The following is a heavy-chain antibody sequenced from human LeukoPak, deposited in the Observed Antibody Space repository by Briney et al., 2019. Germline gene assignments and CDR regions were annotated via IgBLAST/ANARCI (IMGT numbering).Heavy chain of an antibody. J-gene: IGHJ4*02. D-gene: IGHD6-19*01. Sequence: GGSLRLSCAASGFTFSSYAMSWVRQAPGKGLEWVSAISGSGGSTYYADSVKGRFTISRDNSKNTLYLQMNSLRAEDTAVYYCFFLMYSSGWWDYWGQGTLVTVSS. CDR1: GFTFSSYA. CDR3: FFLMYSSGWWDY. CDR2: ISGSGGST. V-gene: IGHV3-23*01.